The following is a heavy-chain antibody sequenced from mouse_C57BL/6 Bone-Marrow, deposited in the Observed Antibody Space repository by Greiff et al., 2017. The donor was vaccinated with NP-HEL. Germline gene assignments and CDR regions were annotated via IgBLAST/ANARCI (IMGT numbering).Heavy chain of an antibody. J-gene: IGHJ2*01. CDR3: ARPYYYGSRIFDY. D-gene: IGHD1-1*01. V-gene: IGHV1-64*01. Sequence: QVQLKQPGAELVKPGASVKLSCKASGYTFTSYWMHWVKQRPGQGLEWIGMIHPNSGSTNYNEKFKSKATLTVDKSSSTAYMQLSSLTSEDSAVYYCARPYYYGSRIFDYWGQGTTLTVSS. CDR2: IHPNSGST. CDR1: GYTFTSYW.